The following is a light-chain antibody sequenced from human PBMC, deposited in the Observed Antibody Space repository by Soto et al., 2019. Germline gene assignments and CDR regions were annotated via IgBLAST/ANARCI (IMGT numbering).Light chain of an antibody. J-gene: IGLJ1*01. CDR2: EVN. CDR1: SSDVGGYNY. CDR3: SSYAGSSNV. V-gene: IGLV2-8*01. Sequence: QSVLTQPPSASGSPGQSVAISCPGTSSDVGGYNYVSWYQQHPGKAPKLIIYEVNKRPSGVPDRFSGSKSGNTASLTVSGLQAEDEADYYCSSYAGSSNVFGTGTKLTVL.